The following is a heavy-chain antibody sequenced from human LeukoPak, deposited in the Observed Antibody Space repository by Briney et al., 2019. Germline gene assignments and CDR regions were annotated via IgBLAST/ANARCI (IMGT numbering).Heavy chain of an antibody. CDR2: IYYSGST. Sequence: TSETLSLTCTLSGGSISSYYWSWIRQPPGKGLEWIGYIYYSGSTNYNPSLKSRVTISVDTSKNQFSLKPSSVTAADTAVYYCAREFDYWGQGTLVTLSS. CDR1: GGSISSYY. J-gene: IGHJ4*02. V-gene: IGHV4-59*01. CDR3: AREFDY.